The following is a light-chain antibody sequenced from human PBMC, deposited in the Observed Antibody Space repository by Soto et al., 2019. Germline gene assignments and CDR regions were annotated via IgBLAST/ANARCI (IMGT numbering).Light chain of an antibody. Sequence: EIVLKQSPATLSLSPGERATLSCRASQSVSSYLAWYQQKPGQAPRLLIYDASNRATGIPARFSGSGSGTDFTLSISSLEPEDFEVYYCQQRSNWPLFTFGPGTKVYI. CDR2: DAS. CDR3: QQRSNWPLFT. J-gene: IGKJ3*01. V-gene: IGKV3-11*01. CDR1: QSVSSY.